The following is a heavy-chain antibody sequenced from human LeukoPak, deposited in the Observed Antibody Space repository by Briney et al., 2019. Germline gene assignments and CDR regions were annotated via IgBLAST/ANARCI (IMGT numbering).Heavy chain of an antibody. CDR2: ISYDGSNK. Sequence: PGGSLRLSCAASGFTFSSYAMHWVRQVPGKGLEWVAVISYDGSNKYYADSVKGRFTISRDNSKNTLYLQMNSLRAEDTAEYYCARDQGVGFGSRKYCSSTICYWGLLDYWGQGTLVTVSS. V-gene: IGHV3-30-3*01. CDR1: GFTFSSYA. CDR3: ARDQGVGFGSRKYCSSTICYWGLLDY. J-gene: IGHJ4*02. D-gene: IGHD2-2*01.